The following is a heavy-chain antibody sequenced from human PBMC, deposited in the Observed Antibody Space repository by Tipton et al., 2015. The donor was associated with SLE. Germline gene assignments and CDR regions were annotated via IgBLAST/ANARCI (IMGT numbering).Heavy chain of an antibody. CDR1: GGSSSTDY. CDR2: IDYSGYT. V-gene: IGHV4-59*12. J-gene: IGHJ4*02. Sequence: TLSLTCTVSGGSSSTDYWSWIRQPPGKGLEWIGSIDYSGYTNYNPSLKSRVSISVDTSKNQFSLKLSSLTAADTAVYVCARGFTSTYYDHWGQGSLVTVSS. D-gene: IGHD2-2*01. CDR3: ARGFTSTYYDH.